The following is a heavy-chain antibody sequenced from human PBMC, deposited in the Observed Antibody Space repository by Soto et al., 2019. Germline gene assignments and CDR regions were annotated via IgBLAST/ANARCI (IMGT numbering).Heavy chain of an antibody. CDR3: ARQRTSVVTQAYFDV. J-gene: IGHJ4*02. V-gene: IGHV4-39*01. Sequence: LSLTCTVSGGSISHYYWGWIRQPPGKGLEWIGSIYYSGRTYNNPSLRSRVSMSIDTSKDQFSLKLKSVTAADTALYFCARQRTSVVTQAYFDVWGPGSLVTVSS. CDR2: IYYSGRT. CDR1: GGSISHYY. D-gene: IGHD2-21*02.